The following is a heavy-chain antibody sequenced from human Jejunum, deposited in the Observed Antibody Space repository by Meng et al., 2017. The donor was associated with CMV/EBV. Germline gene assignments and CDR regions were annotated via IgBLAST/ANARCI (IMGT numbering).Heavy chain of an antibody. CDR1: GGSISHYY. CDR3: ARDLHGVGYYFDY. CDR2: IYNSEST. Sequence: VSGGSISHYYWSWIRQPPGKGLELIGHIYNSESTNYNPSLKSRVTISMDTSKSQFSLNLRSVTAADTAIYYCARDLHGVGYYFDYWGQGTLVTVSS. V-gene: IGHV4-59*01. D-gene: IGHD1-26*01. J-gene: IGHJ4*02.